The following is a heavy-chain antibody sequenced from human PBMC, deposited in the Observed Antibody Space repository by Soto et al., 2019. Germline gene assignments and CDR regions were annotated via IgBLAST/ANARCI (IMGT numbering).Heavy chain of an antibody. V-gene: IGHV1-69*06. CDR1: GGTFSDFT. CDR2: IIPMICAT. Sequence: QVQLVQSGSEVKKPGSSVKVSCKASGGTFSDFTLSWLRQAPGRGLEWMGGIIPMICATNNAQKLKGRLTITADKSTGTVYMELNSLRSDDTAVYYCARYWSAGTLYGAFDIWGQGTEVTVSP. J-gene: IGHJ3*02. D-gene: IGHD2-15*01. CDR3: ARYWSAGTLYGAFDI.